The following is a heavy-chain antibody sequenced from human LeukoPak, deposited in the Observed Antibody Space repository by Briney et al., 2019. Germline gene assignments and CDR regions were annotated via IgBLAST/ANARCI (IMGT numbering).Heavy chain of an antibody. V-gene: IGHV4-34*01. CDR2: INHSGST. CDR3: AREAFGGVIVRRNPIDC. J-gene: IGHJ4*02. CDR1: GGSFSGYY. Sequence: SETLSLTCAVYGGSFSGYYWSWIRQPPGKGLEWIGEINHSGSTNYNPSLKSRVTISVDTSKNQFSLKLSSVTAADTAVYYCAREAFGGVIVRRNPIDCWGQGTLVTVSS. D-gene: IGHD3-16*02.